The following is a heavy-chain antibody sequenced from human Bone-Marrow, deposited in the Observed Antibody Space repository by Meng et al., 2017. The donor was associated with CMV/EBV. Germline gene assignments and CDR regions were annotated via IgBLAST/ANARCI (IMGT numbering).Heavy chain of an antibody. J-gene: IGHJ4*02. V-gene: IGHV4-59*06. CDR3: TRANAATRQLRGIDF. Sequence: SETLSLTCSVSGGSISSYYWSWIRQPPGKGLEWIGYIYSGGSDYYNPALKSRVTISLDPSKNQVSLKLTSVTAADTAVYFCTRANAATRQLRGIDFWGQGTLVTVSS. CDR1: GGSISSYY. D-gene: IGHD1-1*01. CDR2: IYSGGSD.